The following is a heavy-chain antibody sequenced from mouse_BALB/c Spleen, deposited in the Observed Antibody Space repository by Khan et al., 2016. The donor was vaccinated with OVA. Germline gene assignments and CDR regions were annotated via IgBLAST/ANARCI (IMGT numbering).Heavy chain of an antibody. V-gene: IGHV1S135*01. CDR2: IDPYYGGT. CDR1: GYSFTGYN. CDR3: ARSTWYFDV. Sequence: MQLEESGPELEKPGASVKISCKASGYSFTGYNMNWVKQSNGKSLEWIGNIDPYYGGTSYNQKFKGKASLTVDKSYSTAYIQLKSLTSEDSAVYYCARSTWYFDVWGAGTTVTVSS. J-gene: IGHJ1*01.